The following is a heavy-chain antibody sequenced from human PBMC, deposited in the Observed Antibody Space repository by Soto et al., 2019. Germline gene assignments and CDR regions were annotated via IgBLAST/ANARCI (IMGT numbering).Heavy chain of an antibody. D-gene: IGHD5-18*01. Sequence: TGTPALTCTVPDGSISSYDWSWIRQPPGKGLEWIGYIYYSGSTNYNPSLKSRVTISVDTSKNQFSLKLSSVTAADTAVYYCARDWEVYSYGYSGYYYYGMDVWGQGTTVTVSS. CDR2: IYYSGST. CDR1: DGSISSYD. J-gene: IGHJ6*02. CDR3: ARDWEVYSYGYSGYYYYGMDV. V-gene: IGHV4-59*01.